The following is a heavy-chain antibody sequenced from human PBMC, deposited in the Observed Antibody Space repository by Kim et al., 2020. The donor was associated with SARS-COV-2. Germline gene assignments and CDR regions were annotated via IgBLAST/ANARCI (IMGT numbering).Heavy chain of an antibody. V-gene: IGHV3-30-3*01. J-gene: IGHJ4*02. CDR3: ARETGDYSSSFFDY. D-gene: IGHD6-6*01. CDR2: ISYDGNT. Sequence: PGGSLRLSCAASGFTFSNYAMHWVRQAPGKGLEWVAIISYDGNTLYADSVKGRFTISRDDSKNTLYLQMNSLKPEDTAVFYCARETGDYSSSFFDYWGQGTLVTVSA. CDR1: GFTFSNYA.